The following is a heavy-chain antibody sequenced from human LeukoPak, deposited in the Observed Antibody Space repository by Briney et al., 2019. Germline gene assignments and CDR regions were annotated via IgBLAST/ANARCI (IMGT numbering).Heavy chain of an antibody. Sequence: ASVKVSCKASGGTFANSAFSWVRQAPGQGLEWMGGFIPLLRTANYAQGFKGRVTITADESTSTAYMQLSSLRSEDTAVYFCARVITIGQPPYYYYMDLWGKGTTVTVSS. CDR2: FIPLLRTA. CDR1: GGTFANSA. J-gene: IGHJ6*03. CDR3: ARVITIGQPPYYYYMDL. V-gene: IGHV1-69*13. D-gene: IGHD3-10*01.